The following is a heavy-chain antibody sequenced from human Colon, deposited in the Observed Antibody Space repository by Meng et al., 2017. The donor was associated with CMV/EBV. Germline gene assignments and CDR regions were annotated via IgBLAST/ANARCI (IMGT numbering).Heavy chain of an antibody. CDR2: IRRYGNST. CDR1: GFTFSSHD. J-gene: IGHJ4*02. V-gene: IGHV3-64*02. Sequence: GESLKISCAASGFTFSSHDMNWVRQAPGEGLEWVSGIRRYGNSTHYSDSVKGGFTISRDNSKNALYLQMNSLRAEDTAVYYCAKDRDDFWSGYNPPGHWGQGTLVTVSS. CDR3: AKDRDDFWSGYNPPGH. D-gene: IGHD3-3*01.